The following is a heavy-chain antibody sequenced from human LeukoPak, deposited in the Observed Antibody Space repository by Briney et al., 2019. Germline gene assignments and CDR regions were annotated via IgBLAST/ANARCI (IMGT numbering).Heavy chain of an antibody. CDR1: GGSFSGYY. V-gene: IGHV4-59*01. J-gene: IGHJ4*02. Sequence: SETLSLTCAVYGGSFSGYYWSWIRQPPGKGLEWIGYIYYSGSTNYNPSLKSRVTISVDTSKNQFSLKLSSVTAADTAVYYCARGREWELTDFDYWGQGTLVTVSS. D-gene: IGHD1-26*01. CDR3: ARGREWELTDFDY. CDR2: IYYSGST.